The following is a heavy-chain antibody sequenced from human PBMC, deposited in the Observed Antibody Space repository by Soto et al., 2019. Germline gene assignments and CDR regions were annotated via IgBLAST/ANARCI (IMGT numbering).Heavy chain of an antibody. J-gene: IGHJ4*02. D-gene: IGHD3-9*01. CDR1: GFTFSSYG. CDR3: AKAGDILTGYYSGLYYFDY. V-gene: IGHV3-30*18. CDR2: ISYDGSNK. Sequence: PGGSLRLSCAASGFTFSSYGMHWVRQAPGKGLEWVAVISYDGSNKYYADSVKGRFTISRDNSKNTLYLQMNSLRAEDTAVYYCAKAGDILTGYYSGLYYFDYWGQGTLVTVSS.